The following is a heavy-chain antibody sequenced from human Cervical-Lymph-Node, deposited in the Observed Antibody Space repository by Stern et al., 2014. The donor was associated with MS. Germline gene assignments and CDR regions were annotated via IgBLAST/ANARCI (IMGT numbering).Heavy chain of an antibody. D-gene: IGHD6-6*01. V-gene: IGHV3-13*01. CDR3: AREVEDSRSSGWHFDL. CDR1: GSTFSSYD. Sequence: EVQLVQSGGVLVQPGGSLRLSCAASGSTFSSYDMHWVRQATGKRLEWVSAIGSGGDTYYSGSVKGRFPISRENAKNSLYLQMNSLRAGDTAVYYCAREVEDSRSSGWHFDLWGRGTLVTVSS. J-gene: IGHJ2*01. CDR2: IGSGGDT.